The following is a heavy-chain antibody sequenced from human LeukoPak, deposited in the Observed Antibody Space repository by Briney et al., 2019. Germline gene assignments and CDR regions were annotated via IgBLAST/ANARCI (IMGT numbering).Heavy chain of an antibody. CDR2: IYHDGSS. Sequence: PSETLSLTCAVSGHSISSDYYWGWIRQPPGKGLEWIGSIYHDGSSYYNPSLKSRATLSVNTSHKQISLTLSSMTAADTAVYYCARGADSSSWHRFDTWGQGTQVIVSS. J-gene: IGHJ5*02. CDR3: ARGADSSSWHRFDT. V-gene: IGHV4-38-2*01. D-gene: IGHD6-13*01. CDR1: GHSISSDYY.